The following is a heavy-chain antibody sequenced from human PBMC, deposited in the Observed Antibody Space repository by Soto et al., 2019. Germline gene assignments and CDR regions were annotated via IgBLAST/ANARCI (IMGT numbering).Heavy chain of an antibody. V-gene: IGHV3-11*05. Sequence: PGGSLRLSCAASGFTFSDYYMSWIRQAPGKGLEWVSYISSSSSYTNYADSVKGRFTISRDNAKNSLYLQVNSLRAEDTAVYYCARVDYGSGSSYFDYWGQGTLVTVSS. J-gene: IGHJ4*02. D-gene: IGHD3-10*01. CDR1: GFTFSDYY. CDR3: ARVDYGSGSSYFDY. CDR2: ISSSSSYT.